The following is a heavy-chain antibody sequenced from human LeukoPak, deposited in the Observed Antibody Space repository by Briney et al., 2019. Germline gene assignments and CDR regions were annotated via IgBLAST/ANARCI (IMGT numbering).Heavy chain of an antibody. CDR3: ARALRITMIVVAY. D-gene: IGHD3-22*01. Sequence: PGRSLRLSCAASGFTFSSYAMHWVRQAPGKGLEWVAVISYDGSNKYYADSVKGRFTISRDNSKNTLYLQMNSLRAEATAVYYCARALRITMIVVAYGGQGTLVTASS. CDR1: GFTFSSYA. J-gene: IGHJ4*02. V-gene: IGHV3-30-3*01. CDR2: ISYDGSNK.